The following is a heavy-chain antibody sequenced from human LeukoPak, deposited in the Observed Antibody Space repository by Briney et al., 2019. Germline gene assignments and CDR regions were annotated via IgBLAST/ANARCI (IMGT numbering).Heavy chain of an antibody. V-gene: IGHV3-74*01. Sequence: GGSLRLSCAATGFTFSSYWMHWVRQAPGKGLVWVSRINSDGSSTSYADSVKGRFTISRDNAKNTLYLQMNSLRVEDTAVYYCARVACSSTSCTDFDFWGQGTLVTVSS. CDR2: INSDGSST. CDR1: GFTFSSYW. D-gene: IGHD2-2*01. J-gene: IGHJ4*02. CDR3: ARVACSSTSCTDFDF.